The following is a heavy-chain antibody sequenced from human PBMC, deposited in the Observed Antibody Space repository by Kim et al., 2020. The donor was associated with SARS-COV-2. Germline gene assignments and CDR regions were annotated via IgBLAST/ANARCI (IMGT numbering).Heavy chain of an antibody. CDR1: GFTFSSYS. V-gene: IGHV3-48*04. CDR3: ARTLTTVTSAYYYYGMDV. D-gene: IGHD4-17*01. J-gene: IGHJ6*02. CDR2: ISSSSSTI. Sequence: GGSLRLSCAASGFTFSSYSMNWVRQAPGKGLEWVSYISSSSSTIYYADSVKGRFTISRDNAKNSLYLQMNSLRAEDTAVYYCARTLTTVTSAYYYYGMDVWGQGTTVTVSS.